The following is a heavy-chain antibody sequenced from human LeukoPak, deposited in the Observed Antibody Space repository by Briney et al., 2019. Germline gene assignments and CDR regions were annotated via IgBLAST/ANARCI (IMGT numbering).Heavy chain of an antibody. CDR2: IKRKVDDGTI. V-gene: IGHV3-15*01. Sequence: GRSLRLSCAASGFTFSNAWMSWVRQAPGGGREWGGGIKRKVDDGTIDYAAPVKGRLSISRDDSKKTLYLQMKSLKSEGTAVYYCTAGTGRSDFDYWGQGTLVTVSS. CDR3: TAGTGRSDFDY. D-gene: IGHD3/OR15-3a*01. J-gene: IGHJ4*02. CDR1: GFTFSNAW.